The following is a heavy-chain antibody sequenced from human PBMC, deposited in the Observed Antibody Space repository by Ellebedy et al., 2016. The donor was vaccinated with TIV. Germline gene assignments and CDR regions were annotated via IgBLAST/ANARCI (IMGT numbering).Heavy chain of an antibody. D-gene: IGHD6-19*01. CDR1: GYSFTSYW. CDR2: IDPSDSYT. CDR3: ARRPRSSGWYFSFLFDY. J-gene: IGHJ4*02. Sequence: PGGSLRLSCKGSGYSFTSYWISWVRQMPGKGLEWMGRIDPSDSYTNYSPSFQGHVTISADKSISTAYLQWSSLKASDTAMYYCARRPRSSGWYFSFLFDYWGQGTLVTVSS. V-gene: IGHV5-10-1*01.